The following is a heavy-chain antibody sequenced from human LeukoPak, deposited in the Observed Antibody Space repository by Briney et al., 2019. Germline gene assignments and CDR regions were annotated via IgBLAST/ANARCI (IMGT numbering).Heavy chain of an antibody. V-gene: IGHV5-51*01. J-gene: IGHJ4*02. CDR3: ARHTMYSSSWSLTYYFDY. D-gene: IGHD6-13*01. Sequence: PGASLQISCKGSGYSFTSYWIGWVRQLPGKGLEWMGIIYPGDSDTRYSPSFQGQVTISADKSISTAYLQWSSLKASDTAMYYCARHTMYSSSWSLTYYFDYWGQGTLVTVSS. CDR2: IYPGDSDT. CDR1: GYSFTSYW.